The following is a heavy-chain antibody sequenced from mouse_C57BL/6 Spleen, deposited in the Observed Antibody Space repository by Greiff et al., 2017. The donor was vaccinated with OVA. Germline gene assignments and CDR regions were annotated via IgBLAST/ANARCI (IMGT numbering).Heavy chain of an antibody. CDR2: FYPGSGSI. D-gene: IGHD4-1*01. CDR3: ARHEEGANWDDWFAY. V-gene: IGHV1-62-2*01. J-gene: IGHJ3*01. Sequence: VKLMESGAELVKPGASVKLSCKASGYTFTEYTIHWVKQRSGQGLEWIGWFYPGSGSIKYNEKFKDKATLTADKSSSTVYMELSRLTSEDSAVYCGARHEEGANWDDWFAYWGQGTLVTVSA. CDR1: GYTFTEYT.